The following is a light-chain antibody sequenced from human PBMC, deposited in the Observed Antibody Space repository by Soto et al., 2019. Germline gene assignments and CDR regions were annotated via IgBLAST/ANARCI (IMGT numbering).Light chain of an antibody. J-gene: IGKJ2*01. CDR3: QQYGSSPRT. V-gene: IGKV3-20*01. Sequence: EIVLTQSPGTLSLSPGERATLSCRASQSVSSSYLAWYQQKPGQAPRLLIYDASSRDTGIPDRFSGSGSGTDFTLTISRLEPEDFAVYYCQQYGSSPRTFGQGTKLEIK. CDR1: QSVSSSY. CDR2: DAS.